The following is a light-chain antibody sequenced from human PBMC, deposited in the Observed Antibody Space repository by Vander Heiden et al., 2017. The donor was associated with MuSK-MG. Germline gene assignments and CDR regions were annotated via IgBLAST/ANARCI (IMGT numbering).Light chain of an antibody. J-gene: IGLJ1*01. CDR1: SSDGGGYNY. Sequence: QSALTQPASVSVSPGQSITISCTGTSSDGGGYNYVCWYQQHPGKAPKLMIYDVSSRLSGVSNRFSGSKSGNTASLTISGLQAEDEADYYCTSYTSSSALYVFGTGTKVTVL. CDR2: DVS. V-gene: IGLV2-14*01. CDR3: TSYTSSSALYV.